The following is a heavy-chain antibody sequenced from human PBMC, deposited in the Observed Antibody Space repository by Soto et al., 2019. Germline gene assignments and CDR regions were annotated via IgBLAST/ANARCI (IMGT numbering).Heavy chain of an antibody. CDR2: ITADGGGT. D-gene: IGHD6-19*01. J-gene: IGHJ4*02. CDR1: GFTFSSYI. V-gene: IGHV3-23*01. Sequence: EVQLLESGGGLGQPGGSLRLSCTASGFTFSSYIMNWVRQAPGKGLEWISTITADGGGTFYADSVKGRFTISRDNSKNTLYLQMDNLRAEDTALYYCAKDRGGSGWPEFDRWGQGTQVTVSS. CDR3: AKDRGGSGWPEFDR.